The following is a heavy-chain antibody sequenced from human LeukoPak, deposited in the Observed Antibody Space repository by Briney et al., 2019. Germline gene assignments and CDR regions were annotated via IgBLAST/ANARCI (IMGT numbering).Heavy chain of an antibody. CDR1: GGSVSGYY. Sequence: SETLSLTCSVSGGSVSGYYWRWIRQPPGKGMEWIGYIYYSGTTIYNPSLKSRLTISLDTSKNQFSLNLSSVTAADTAVYYCARDETHFYGSGSSNWFDPWGQGILVTVSS. CDR2: IYYSGTT. J-gene: IGHJ5*02. V-gene: IGHV4-59*02. CDR3: ARDETHFYGSGSSNWFDP. D-gene: IGHD3-10*01.